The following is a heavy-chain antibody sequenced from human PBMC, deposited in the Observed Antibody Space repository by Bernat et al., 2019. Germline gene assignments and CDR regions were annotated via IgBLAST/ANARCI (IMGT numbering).Heavy chain of an antibody. CDR2: IYHSGIT. CDR3: EQVGTDMVGGLAP. D-gene: IGHD5-18*01. Sequence: QVQLQESGPGLVKPSETLSLTCAVSGYSISSGYYWGWIRQPPGKGLEWIGSIYHSGITYNNPSLNSRVTIPVNTSKNQFSLELGSVTAADTAVYYCEQVGTDMVGGLAPWGQGALVTVSS. CDR1: GYSISSGYY. J-gene: IGHJ5*02. V-gene: IGHV4-38-2*01.